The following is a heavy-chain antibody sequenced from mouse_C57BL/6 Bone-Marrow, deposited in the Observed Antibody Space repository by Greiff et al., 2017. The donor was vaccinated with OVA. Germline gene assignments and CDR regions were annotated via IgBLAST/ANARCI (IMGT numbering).Heavy chain of an antibody. Sequence: EVQLQQSGPELVKPGASVKMSCKASGYTFTDYNMHWVKQSHGKSLEWIGYINPNNGGTSYNQKFKGKATLTVNKSSSTAYMELRSLTSEDSAVYYCARGVYYGSSYGDYWGQGTSVTVSS. J-gene: IGHJ4*01. CDR2: INPNNGGT. V-gene: IGHV1-22*01. D-gene: IGHD1-1*01. CDR3: ARGVYYGSSYGDY. CDR1: GYTFTDYN.